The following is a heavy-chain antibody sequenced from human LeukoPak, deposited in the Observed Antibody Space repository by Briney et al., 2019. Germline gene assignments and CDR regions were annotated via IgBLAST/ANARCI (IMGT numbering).Heavy chain of an antibody. CDR1: GFTFGDYA. Sequence: GGSLRLSCTASGFTFGDYAMSWVRQAPGKVLEWVGFIRSKAYGGTTEYAASVKGRFTISRDDSKSIAYLQMNSLKTEDTAVYYCTRDRRVRLRPLSEAHDYWGQGTLVTVSS. CDR3: TRDRRVRLRPLSEAHDY. CDR2: IRSKAYGGTT. D-gene: IGHD3-16*01. J-gene: IGHJ4*02. V-gene: IGHV3-49*04.